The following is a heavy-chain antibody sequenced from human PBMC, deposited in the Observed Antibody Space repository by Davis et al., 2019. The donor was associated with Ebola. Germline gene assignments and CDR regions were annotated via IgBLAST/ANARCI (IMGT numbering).Heavy chain of an antibody. V-gene: IGHV3-30*03. CDR3: ARAGLGGYSNAWYASYYYGMDV. Sequence: GESLKISCAASGFTFSSYGMHWVRQAPGKGLEWVAVISYDGSNKYYADSVKGRFTISRDNGKNSLYLQMNSLRADDTAVYYCARAGLGGYSNAWYASYYYGMDVWGLGTTVTVSS. D-gene: IGHD6-13*01. J-gene: IGHJ6*02. CDR1: GFTFSSYG. CDR2: ISYDGSNK.